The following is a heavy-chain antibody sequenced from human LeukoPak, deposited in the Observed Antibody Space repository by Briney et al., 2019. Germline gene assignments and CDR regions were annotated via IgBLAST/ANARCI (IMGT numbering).Heavy chain of an antibody. Sequence: PSETLSLTCTVSGGSISNYYWSWIRQPAEKGLEWIGRIYFTGSTNYNPSLKSRVTMSVDTSKNQFSLKLTSVTAADTAIYYCARVAYGDYYFDYWGQGTLVTVSS. J-gene: IGHJ4*02. V-gene: IGHV4-4*07. D-gene: IGHD4-17*01. CDR3: ARVAYGDYYFDY. CDR1: GGSISNYY. CDR2: IYFTGST.